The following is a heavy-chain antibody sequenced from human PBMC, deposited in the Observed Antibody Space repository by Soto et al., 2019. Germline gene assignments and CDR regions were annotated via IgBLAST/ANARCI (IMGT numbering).Heavy chain of an antibody. D-gene: IGHD2-15*01. CDR2: ISYDGSNK. V-gene: IGHV3-30*18. J-gene: IGHJ5*02. Sequence: GGSLRLSCAASGFTFSSYGMHWVRQAPGKGLEWVAVISYDGSNKYYADSVKGRFTISRDNSKNTLYLQMNSLRAEDTAVYYCAKDFTGISELPDWFDPWGQGTLVTVSS. CDR3: AKDFTGISELPDWFDP. CDR1: GFTFSSYG.